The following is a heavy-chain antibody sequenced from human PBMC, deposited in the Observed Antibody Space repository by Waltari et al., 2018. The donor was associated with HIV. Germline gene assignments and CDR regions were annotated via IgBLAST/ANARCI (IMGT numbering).Heavy chain of an antibody. CDR2: INPDNGGT. CDR3: ARDICNGGSCYSYYFDY. CDR1: GYTFTGYY. D-gene: IGHD2-15*01. J-gene: IGHJ4*02. Sequence: QVQLVKSGAEVKKPGASVKISCKASGYTFTGYYMHWVRQAPGQGLEWMGWINPDNGGTKYAQKVQGRVTMTRDTSISTAYMELSRLRSDDTAVYYCARDICNGGSCYSYYFDYWGQGTLVTVSS. V-gene: IGHV1-2*02.